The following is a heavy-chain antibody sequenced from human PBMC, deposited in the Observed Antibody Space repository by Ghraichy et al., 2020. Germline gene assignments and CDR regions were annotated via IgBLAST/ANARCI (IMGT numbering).Heavy chain of an antibody. CDR2: ISSSSSYI. J-gene: IGHJ6*02. D-gene: IGHD3-9*01. CDR3: ARALCSDILTGYPSYYYYYGMDV. V-gene: IGHV3-21*01. Sequence: GGSLRLSCAASGFTFSSYSMNWVRQAPGKGLEWVSSISSSSSYIYYADSVKGRFTISRDNAKNSLYLQMNSLRAEDTAVYYCARALCSDILTGYPSYYYYYGMDVWGQGTTVTVSS. CDR1: GFTFSSYS.